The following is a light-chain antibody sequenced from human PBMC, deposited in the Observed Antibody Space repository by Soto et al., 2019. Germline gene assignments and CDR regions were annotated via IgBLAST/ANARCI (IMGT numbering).Light chain of an antibody. CDR2: GAS. Sequence: EIVMTQSPATLSVSPGERVTLSCRASQSVSRSLAWYQQNPGQAPRLLIYGASTRATGIPARFSGSGSGTEFTLTISSLQSEDFAVYYCQQYNNWPPFTFGPGTKVDIK. CDR3: QQYNNWPPFT. CDR1: QSVSRS. V-gene: IGKV3-15*01. J-gene: IGKJ3*01.